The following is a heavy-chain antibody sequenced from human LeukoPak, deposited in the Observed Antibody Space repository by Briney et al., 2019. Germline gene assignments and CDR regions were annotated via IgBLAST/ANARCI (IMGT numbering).Heavy chain of an antibody. D-gene: IGHD3-10*02. CDR1: GFTFYSYA. V-gene: IGHV3-23*01. CDR2: FSGSGGST. CDR3: AELGITMIGGV. J-gene: IGHJ6*04. Sequence: PGGSLRLSCVASGFTFYSYAMNWVRQAPGKGLEWVSTFSGSGGSTYYADSVKGRFTISRDNAKNSLYLQMNSLRAEDTAVYYCAELGITMIGGVWGKGTTVTISS.